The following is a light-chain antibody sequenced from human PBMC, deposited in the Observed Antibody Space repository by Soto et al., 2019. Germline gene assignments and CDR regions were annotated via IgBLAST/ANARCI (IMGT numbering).Light chain of an antibody. CDR1: QSVGSL. J-gene: IGKJ5*01. CDR3: QQRSNWPPIT. Sequence: EIVLPQSPATLSVSPGEGSTLSGRASQSVGSLLAWYQQKPGQAPRLLIYRASSRATGISGSFSGSGSGTEFTLTITSLQSEDVAVYYCQQRSNWPPITVGQGKRLEIK. CDR2: RAS. V-gene: IGKV3-15*01.